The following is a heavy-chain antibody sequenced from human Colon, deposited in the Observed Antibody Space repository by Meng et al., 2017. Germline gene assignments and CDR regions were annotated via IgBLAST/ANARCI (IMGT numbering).Heavy chain of an antibody. V-gene: IGHV4-31*03. J-gene: IGHJ5*02. CDR1: GGSIANGDYY. CDR2: MYYTGNT. D-gene: IGHD3-22*01. Sequence: SETLSLTCTVSGGSIANGDYYWSWIRQLPGKGLECIGHMYYTGNTYYNPSLKSRVSMSVDTSKNQSSVRLNSVTAADTAIYYCARVFYDSRGVNWFDPWGQGTLVTVSS. CDR3: ARVFYDSRGVNWFDP.